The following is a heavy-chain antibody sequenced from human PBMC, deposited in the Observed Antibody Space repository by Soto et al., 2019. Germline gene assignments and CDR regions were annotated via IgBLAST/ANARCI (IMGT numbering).Heavy chain of an antibody. J-gene: IGHJ4*02. CDR1: GGSFSDYY. CDR2: INHSGST. CDR3: ARSTKYGSGSYCNY. D-gene: IGHD3-10*01. V-gene: IGHV4-34*01. Sequence: SETLSLTCAVYGGSFSDYYWSWIRQPPGKGLEWCGEINHSGSTNYNPSLKSRVTISVDTSKNQFSLKLNSVTAADTAVYYCARSTKYGSGSYCNYWGQGTLVTVSS.